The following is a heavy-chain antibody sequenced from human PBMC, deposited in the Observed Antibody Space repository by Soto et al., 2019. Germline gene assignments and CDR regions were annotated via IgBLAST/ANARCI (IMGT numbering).Heavy chain of an antibody. Sequence: GGSLRLSCAASGFTFSSYAMTWVRQAPGKGLEWVSAISGSGGNSYYADSVKGRFTISRDNSKNTLFLQMNSLRAEDTAVYYCATPGYYDFWSGYPKYYFDYWGQGTLVTVSS. V-gene: IGHV3-23*01. CDR3: ATPGYYDFWSGYPKYYFDY. J-gene: IGHJ4*02. CDR2: ISGSGGNS. CDR1: GFTFSSYA. D-gene: IGHD3-3*01.